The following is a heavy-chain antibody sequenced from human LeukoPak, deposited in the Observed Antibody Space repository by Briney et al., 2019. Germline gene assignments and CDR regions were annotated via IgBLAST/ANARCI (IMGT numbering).Heavy chain of an antibody. CDR2: ISWNSGSK. V-gene: IGHV3-9*01. CDR1: GFTFDDYA. CDR3: AKGGAAYSSGWYTDY. Sequence: QPGGSLRLSCAASGFTFDDYAMHWVRQAPGKGLEWVSGISWNSGSKGYADSVKGRFTISRDNAKNSLYLQMNSLRAEDTALYYCAKGGAAYSSGWYTDYWGQGTLVTVSS. J-gene: IGHJ4*02. D-gene: IGHD6-19*01.